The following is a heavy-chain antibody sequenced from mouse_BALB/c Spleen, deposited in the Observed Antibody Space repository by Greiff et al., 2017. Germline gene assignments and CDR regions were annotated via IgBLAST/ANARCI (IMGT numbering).Heavy chain of an antibody. CDR1: GFTFSSFG. J-gene: IGHJ4*01. D-gene: IGHD1-2*01. CDR2: ISSGSSTI. Sequence: VQLKESGGGLVQPGGSRKLSCAASGFTFSSFGMHWVRQAPEKGLEWVAYISSGSSTIYYADTVKGRFTISRDNPKNTLFLQMTSLRSEDTAMYYCARSTTATTSQYYYAMDYWGQGTSVTVSS. CDR3: ARSTTATTSQYYYAMDY. V-gene: IGHV5-17*02.